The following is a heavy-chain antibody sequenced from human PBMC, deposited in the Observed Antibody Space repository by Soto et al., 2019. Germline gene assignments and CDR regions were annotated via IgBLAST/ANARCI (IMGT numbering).Heavy chain of an antibody. Sequence: SETLSITYAVSGGSISSGGYSCGWIRQPPGKGLEWFGYIYHSGSTYYNPSLKSRVTISVDRSKNQFSLKLSSVTAADTAVYYCARGRAVYSSGWSPLGYYYYGMDVWGQGTTVTVS. V-gene: IGHV4-30-2*01. D-gene: IGHD6-19*01. CDR3: ARGRAVYSSGWSPLGYYYYGMDV. J-gene: IGHJ6*02. CDR2: IYHSGST. CDR1: GGSISSGGYS.